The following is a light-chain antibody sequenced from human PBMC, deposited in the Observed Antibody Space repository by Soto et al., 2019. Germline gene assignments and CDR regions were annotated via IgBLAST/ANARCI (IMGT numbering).Light chain of an antibody. Sequence: QSVLTQPASVSGSPGQSITISCTGTISDVAGYNYVSWYQQHPGKAPKLMIYEVSNRPSGVSNRFSGSKSGNTASLTISGLQDEDEADYYCSSYTSISTLIFGGGTKLTVL. J-gene: IGLJ2*01. CDR2: EVS. CDR3: SSYTSISTLI. V-gene: IGLV2-14*01. CDR1: ISDVAGYNY.